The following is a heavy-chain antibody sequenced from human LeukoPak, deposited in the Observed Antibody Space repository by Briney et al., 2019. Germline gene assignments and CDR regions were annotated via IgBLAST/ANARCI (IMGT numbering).Heavy chain of an antibody. CDR1: GFIFSSYT. J-gene: IGHJ4*02. D-gene: IGHD5-18*01. Sequence: GGSLRLSCAASGFIFSSYTMTWVRQAPGKGLEWVSAISGSGGNTYYADSVKGRFTISRDNSKNTLYLQMNSLRAEDTAVYYCAKVYPTPDTAMAQYWGQGTLVTVPS. V-gene: IGHV3-23*01. CDR3: AKVYPTPDTAMAQY. CDR2: ISGSGGNT.